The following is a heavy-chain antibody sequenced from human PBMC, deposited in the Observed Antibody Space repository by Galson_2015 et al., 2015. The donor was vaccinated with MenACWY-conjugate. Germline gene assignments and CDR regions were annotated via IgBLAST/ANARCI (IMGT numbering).Heavy chain of an antibody. CDR2: IIPIFGTA. J-gene: IGHJ4*02. CDR3: ARGPHKLNRGYSYGSGFFLDY. D-gene: IGHD5-18*01. CDR1: GGTFSSYA. Sequence: SVKVSCKASGGTFSSYAISWVRQAPGQGLEWMGGIIPIFGTANYAQKFQGRVTITADESTSTAYMELSSLRSEDTAVYYCARGPHKLNRGYSYGSGFFLDYWGQGTLVTVSS. V-gene: IGHV1-69*13.